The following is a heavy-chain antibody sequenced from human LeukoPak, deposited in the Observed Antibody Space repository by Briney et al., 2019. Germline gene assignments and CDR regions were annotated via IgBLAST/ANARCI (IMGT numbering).Heavy chain of an antibody. CDR2: ISGSGGST. V-gene: IGHV3-23*01. D-gene: IGHD6-13*01. J-gene: IGHJ4*02. CDR1: GFTFSSYA. CDR3: ARTIAAAGKVDY. Sequence: GGSLRLSCAASGFTFSSYAMSWVRQAPGKGLEWVSAISGSGGSTYYAGSVKGRFTISRDNSKNTLYLQMNSLRAEDTAVYYCARTIAAAGKVDYWGQGTLVTVSS.